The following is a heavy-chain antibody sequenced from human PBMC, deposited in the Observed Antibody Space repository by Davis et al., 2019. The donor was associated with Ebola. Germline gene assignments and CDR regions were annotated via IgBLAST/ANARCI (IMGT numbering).Heavy chain of an antibody. V-gene: IGHV3-30*02. Sequence: PGGSLRLSCAASGFTFSSYGMHWVRQAPGKGLEWVAFIRYDGSNKYYADSVKGRFTISRDNSKNTLYLQMNSLRAEDTAVYYCAALDSYDFWSGYYRPPRTDYWGQGTLVTVSS. D-gene: IGHD3-3*01. CDR1: GFTFSSYG. CDR2: IRYDGSNK. CDR3: AALDSYDFWSGYYRPPRTDY. J-gene: IGHJ4*02.